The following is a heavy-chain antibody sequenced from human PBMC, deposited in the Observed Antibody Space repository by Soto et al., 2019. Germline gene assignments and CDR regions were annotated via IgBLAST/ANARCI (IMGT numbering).Heavy chain of an antibody. J-gene: IGHJ5*02. CDR1: GGTFSSYT. V-gene: IGHV1-69*02. Sequence: ASVKVSCKASGGTFSSYTISWVRQAPGQGLEWMGRIIPILGIANYAQKFQGRVTITADKSTSTAYMELSSLRSEDTAVYYCARVVFGVVTGPRWFDPWGQGTLVTVSS. CDR3: ARVVFGVVTGPRWFDP. D-gene: IGHD3-3*01. CDR2: IIPILGIA.